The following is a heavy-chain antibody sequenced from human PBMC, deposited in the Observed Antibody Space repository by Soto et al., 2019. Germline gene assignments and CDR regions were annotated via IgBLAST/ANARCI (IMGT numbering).Heavy chain of an antibody. CDR2: INHTGNT. V-gene: IGHV4-34*01. J-gene: IGHJ5*02. Sequence: QVQLQQWGAGLLKPTETLSLTCAVYNGSLSTYYWSWIRQPPGKGLEWIGEINHTGNTNYNPSLKSRVTMSVDTSKNQFSLKLTSVTAADTAVYYCAGPGDYYHNWFDPWGQGTLVTVSS. CDR1: NGSLSTYY. D-gene: IGHD3-10*01. CDR3: AGPGDYYHNWFDP.